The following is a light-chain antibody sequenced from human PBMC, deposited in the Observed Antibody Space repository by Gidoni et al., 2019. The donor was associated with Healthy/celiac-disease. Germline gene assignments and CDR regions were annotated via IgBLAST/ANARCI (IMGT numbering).Light chain of an antibody. Sequence: SSVLTPPPPVSVAPGQTARITRGGNNIGSKSVHWSHQKPGQAPRLVVYDDSDRPPGIPERFSGSNSGNTATLTISRVEAGDEADYYCQVWDSSSDHVVFGGGTKLTVL. CDR3: QVWDSSSDHVV. J-gene: IGLJ2*01. CDR1: NIGSKS. CDR2: DDS. V-gene: IGLV3-21*02.